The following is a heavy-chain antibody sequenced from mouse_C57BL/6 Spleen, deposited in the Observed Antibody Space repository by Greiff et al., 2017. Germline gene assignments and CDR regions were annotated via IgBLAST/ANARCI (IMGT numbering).Heavy chain of an antibody. CDR2: IDPENGDT. D-gene: IGHD1-1*01. J-gene: IGHJ3*01. Sequence: EVQLQQSGAELVRPGASVKLSCTASGFNIKDDYMHWVKQRPEQGLEWIGWIDPENGDTEYASKFQGKATITADTSSNTAYLQLSSLTSEDTAVYYCTTGFTTVDGGQGTLVTVSA. CDR3: TTGFTTVD. V-gene: IGHV14-4*01. CDR1: GFNIKDDY.